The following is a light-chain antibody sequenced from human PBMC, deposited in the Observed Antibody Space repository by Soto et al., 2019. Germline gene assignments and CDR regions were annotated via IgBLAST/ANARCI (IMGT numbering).Light chain of an antibody. CDR1: SSDVGGYNY. CDR2: DVT. V-gene: IGLV2-14*01. J-gene: IGLJ1*01. CDR3: ASFTSISTYV. Sequence: SALTQPASVSGSPGQSITISCTGTSSDVGGYNYVSWYQQHPGKAPTLIIYDVTHRPSGVSERFSGSKSGFTASLTISGLQPEDESHYYCASFTSISTYVCGTGTKVTVL.